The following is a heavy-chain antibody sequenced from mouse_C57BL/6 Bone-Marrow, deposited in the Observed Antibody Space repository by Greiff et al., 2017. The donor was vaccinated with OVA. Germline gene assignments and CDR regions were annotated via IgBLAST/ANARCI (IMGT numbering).Heavy chain of an antibody. Sequence: EVMLVESGGGLVQPGGSLKLSCAASGFTFSDYYMYWVRQTPEKRLEWVAYISNGGGSTYYPDTVKGRFTISRDNAKNTLYLQMSRLKSEDTAMYYCARRRGYDYDGFAYWGQGTLVTVSA. CDR2: ISNGGGST. CDR1: GFTFSDYY. CDR3: ARRRGYDYDGFAY. J-gene: IGHJ3*01. V-gene: IGHV5-12*01. D-gene: IGHD2-4*01.